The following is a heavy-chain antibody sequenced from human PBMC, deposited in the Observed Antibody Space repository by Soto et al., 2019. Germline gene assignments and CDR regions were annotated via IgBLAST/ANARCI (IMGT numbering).Heavy chain of an antibody. CDR2: IYNSRTT. Sequence: SETLSLTCTVSGGSIISSSYYWGWIRQPPGKGLEWIGNIYNSRTTYYNPSLKSRVTISADTSKNQFSLKLSSVTAADTAVYYCASPVDYGGNSGHAFDIWGQGTTVTVSS. CDR1: GGSIISSSYY. CDR3: ASPVDYGGNSGHAFDI. D-gene: IGHD4-17*01. V-gene: IGHV4-39*01. J-gene: IGHJ3*02.